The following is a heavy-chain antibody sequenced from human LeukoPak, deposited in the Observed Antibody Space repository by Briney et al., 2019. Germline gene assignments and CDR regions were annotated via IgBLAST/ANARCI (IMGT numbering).Heavy chain of an antibody. Sequence: SGGSLRLSCAASGLTSSSYGMHWVRQAPGKGLEWVAVISNDGIKKYYADSVKGRFTISRDNSRNTLYLQMNSLRVEDTAVYYCAKDVGYYGSGSYYSDWGQGTLVTVSS. V-gene: IGHV3-30*18. J-gene: IGHJ4*02. CDR3: AKDVGYYGSGSYYSD. D-gene: IGHD3-10*01. CDR1: GLTSSSYG. CDR2: ISNDGIKK.